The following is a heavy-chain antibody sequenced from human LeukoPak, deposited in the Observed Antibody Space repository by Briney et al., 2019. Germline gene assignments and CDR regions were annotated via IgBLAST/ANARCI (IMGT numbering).Heavy chain of an antibody. CDR3: ARDLCSGGSCLDY. CDR2: ISSSGSTI. CDR1: GFTFSSYE. D-gene: IGHD2-15*01. Sequence: GGSLRLSCAASGFTFSSYEMNWVRQAPGKGLEWVSYISSSGSTIKYADSVKGRFTISRDNAKNSPYLQMNSLRAEDTAIYYCARDLCSGGSCLDYWGQGTLVTVSS. J-gene: IGHJ4*02. V-gene: IGHV3-48*03.